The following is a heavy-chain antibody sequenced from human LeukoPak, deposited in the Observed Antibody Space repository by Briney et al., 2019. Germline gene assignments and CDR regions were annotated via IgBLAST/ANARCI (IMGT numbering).Heavy chain of an antibody. Sequence: GGSLRLSCTASGFSFRGHWMHWARQLPGKGLVWVSRISPTGGTTSYADSVKGRFTVSRDNAKNTLYLQVTNLRAEDTAVYYCARGPSSNWSGLDFWGQGTLLTVSS. CDR3: ARGPSSNWSGLDF. V-gene: IGHV3-74*01. CDR1: GFSFRGHW. J-gene: IGHJ4*02. CDR2: ISPTGGTT. D-gene: IGHD6-13*01.